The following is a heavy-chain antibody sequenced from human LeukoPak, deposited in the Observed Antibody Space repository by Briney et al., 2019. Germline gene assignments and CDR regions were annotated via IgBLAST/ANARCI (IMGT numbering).Heavy chain of an antibody. CDR1: GFTFSSYG. CDR2: ITTSGNSI. V-gene: IGHV3-48*04. Sequence: GGSLRLSCAASGFTFSSYGMHWVRQAPGKGLEWLSFITTSGNSIYYADSVRGRCTISRDDAKNSLYLQINSLRAEDTAVYYCARDRAVANIGQLSPFHYCGQGTLVTVSS. D-gene: IGHD6-19*01. CDR3: ARDRAVANIGQLSPFHY. J-gene: IGHJ4*02.